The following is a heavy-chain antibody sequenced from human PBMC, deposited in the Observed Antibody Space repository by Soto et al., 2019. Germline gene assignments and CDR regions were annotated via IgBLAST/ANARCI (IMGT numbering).Heavy chain of an antibody. CDR1: GYTFTSYA. CDR2: INAGNGNT. J-gene: IGHJ4*02. D-gene: IGHD3-9*01. CDR3: ARDGNYDILTGYYMELDY. Sequence: QVQLVQSGAEVKKPGASVKVSCKASGYTFTSYAMHWVRQAPGQRLEWMGWINAGNGNTKYSQKFQGRVTIIRDTSASTAYMELSSLRSEDTAVYYCARDGNYDILTGYYMELDYWGQGTLVTVSS. V-gene: IGHV1-3*01.